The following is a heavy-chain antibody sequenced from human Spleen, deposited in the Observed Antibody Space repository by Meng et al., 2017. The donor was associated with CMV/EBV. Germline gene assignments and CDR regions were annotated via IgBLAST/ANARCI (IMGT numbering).Heavy chain of an antibody. CDR3: AREFAWPSWSGYYTGISGPARPSLRAFDI. Sequence: RQPPGKGLEWIGEINHSGSTNYNPSLKSRVTISVDTSKNQFSLKLSSVTAADTAVYYCAREFAWPSWSGYYTGISGPARPSLRAFDIWGQGTMVTVSS. J-gene: IGHJ3*02. V-gene: IGHV4-34*01. CDR2: INHSGST. D-gene: IGHD3-3*01.